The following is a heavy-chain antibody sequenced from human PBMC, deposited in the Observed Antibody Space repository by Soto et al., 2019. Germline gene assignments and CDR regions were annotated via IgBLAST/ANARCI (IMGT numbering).Heavy chain of an antibody. CDR3: ARSSGGWGKLWNYYGMDV. V-gene: IGHV3-21*06. D-gene: IGHD3-16*01. CDR2: ISSGSSYI. Sequence: GGSLRLSCAASGFTFSSYSMNWVRQAPGKGLEWVSSISSGSSYIYYADSVKGRFTISRDNAKNSLYLQMNSLRAEDTAVYYCARSSGGWGKLWNYYGMDVWGPGTTVTVSS. CDR1: GFTFSSYS. J-gene: IGHJ6*02.